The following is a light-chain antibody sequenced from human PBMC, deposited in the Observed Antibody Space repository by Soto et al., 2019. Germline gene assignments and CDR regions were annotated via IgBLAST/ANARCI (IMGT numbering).Light chain of an antibody. CDR2: DVS. CDR1: STYLGGYNF. V-gene: IGLV2-11*01. J-gene: IGLJ2*01. Sequence: QSALTQPRSVSGSPGQSVTISCTGASTYLGGYNFVSWYQQHPGKAPKLMIYDVSRRPSGVPDRFSGSKSANTASLTISGLQAEDEADYYCCSYTSTNHVVFGGGTKLTVL. CDR3: CSYTSTNHVV.